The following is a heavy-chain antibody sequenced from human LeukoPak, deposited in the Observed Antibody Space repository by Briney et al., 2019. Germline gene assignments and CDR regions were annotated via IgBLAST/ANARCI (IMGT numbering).Heavy chain of an antibody. V-gene: IGHV3-23*01. CDR2: ISGSAIST. Sequence: PGGSLRLSCAASGFTLSSYAMSWIRQAPGKGLEWVSSISGSAISTYYADSVKGRFTISRDNSKSTLYLQMNSLRADDTAVYYCAKVGYYGSGSYYIGNFYFDYWGQGTLVTVSS. J-gene: IGHJ4*02. CDR3: AKVGYYGSGSYYIGNFYFDY. D-gene: IGHD3-10*01. CDR1: GFTLSSYA.